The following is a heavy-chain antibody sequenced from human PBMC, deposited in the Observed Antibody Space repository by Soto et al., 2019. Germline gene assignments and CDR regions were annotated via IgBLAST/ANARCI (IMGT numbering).Heavy chain of an antibody. J-gene: IGHJ5*02. Sequence: PSETPYLTRTLSGDSVSSGGYYWSWIRQHPGKGLEWSGYIYYSGSTYYNPALKSRVTISVDTSKHQFCLKLRSVTAADTAVYYCARDWGGDNWFDPWGQGTLVTVSS. CDR3: ARDWGGDNWFDP. CDR1: GDSVSSGGYY. V-gene: IGHV4-31*02. CDR2: IYYSGST. D-gene: IGHD3-16*01.